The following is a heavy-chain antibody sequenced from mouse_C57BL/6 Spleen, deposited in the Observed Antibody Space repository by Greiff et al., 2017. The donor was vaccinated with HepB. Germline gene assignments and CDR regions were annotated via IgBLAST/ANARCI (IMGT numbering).Heavy chain of an antibody. D-gene: IGHD1-1*01. CDR2: IDPETGGT. CDR1: GYTFTDYE. Sequence: VKLQESGAELVRPGASVTLSCKASGYTFTDYEMHWVKQTPVHGLEWIGAIDPETGGTAYNQKFKGKAILTADKSSSTAYMELRSLTSEDSAVYYCTKALITTVAYYFDYWGQGTTLTVSS. J-gene: IGHJ2*01. V-gene: IGHV1-15*01. CDR3: TKALITTVAYYFDY.